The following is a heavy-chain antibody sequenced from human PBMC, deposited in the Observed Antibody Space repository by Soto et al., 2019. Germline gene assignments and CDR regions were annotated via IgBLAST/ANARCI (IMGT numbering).Heavy chain of an antibody. CDR3: ARDHLPYYYGSGSYYLGSDP. Sequence: GGSLRLSCAASGFTFSSYAMHWVRQAPGKGLEWVAVISYDGSNKYYADSVKGRFTISRDNSKNTLCLQMNSLRAEDTAVYYCARDHLPYYYGSGSYYLGSDPSGQGTLVTVSS. CDR2: ISYDGSNK. J-gene: IGHJ5*02. V-gene: IGHV3-30-3*01. CDR1: GFTFSSYA. D-gene: IGHD3-10*01.